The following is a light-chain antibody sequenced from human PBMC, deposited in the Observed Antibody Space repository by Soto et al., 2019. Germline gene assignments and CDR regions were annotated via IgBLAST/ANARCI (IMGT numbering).Light chain of an antibody. V-gene: IGKV3-11*01. CDR1: ESVDDY. J-gene: IGKJ5*01. CDR2: DAS. CDR3: QQRSNWPPPIT. Sequence: EIVLRQSPGTLSLSPGERATLSCRASESVDDYLAWYQQRPGQSPRLLIYDASNRATGIPARFSGSGSGTDFTLTISNLEPEDFAVYYCQQRSNWPPPITFGQGTRLEIK.